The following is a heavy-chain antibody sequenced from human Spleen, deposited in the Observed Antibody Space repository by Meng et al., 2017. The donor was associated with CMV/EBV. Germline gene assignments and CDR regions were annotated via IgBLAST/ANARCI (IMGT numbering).Heavy chain of an antibody. D-gene: IGHD2-2*01. J-gene: IGHJ4*02. CDR3: ATQSRYCSSPSCSSFDY. CDR2: IYSGGVGT. CDR1: GFTFSSYA. V-gene: IGHV3-23*03. Sequence: GESLKISCAASGFTFSSYAMSWVRQAPGKGLEWVSVIYSGGVGTYYADSVKGRFTISRDNSENTLYLQMNSLRAEDTAVYYCATQSRYCSSPSCSSFDYWGQGTLVTVSS.